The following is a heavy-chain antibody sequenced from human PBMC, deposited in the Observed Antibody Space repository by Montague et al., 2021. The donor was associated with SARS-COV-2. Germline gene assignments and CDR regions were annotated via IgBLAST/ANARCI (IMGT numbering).Heavy chain of an antibody. D-gene: IGHD6-13*01. V-gene: IGHV4-4*02. J-gene: IGHJ6*02. CDR3: ATLSRRTAAGTRDYFGLDV. Sequence: SETLSLTCRVSGDSISTSTWWTWVRQTPGKGLECIGEIFHSGTIXYNPSLTSRVSISVDKSNNQFSLRLSSLIAADTAVYYCATLSRRTAAGTRDYFGLDVWGQGTTVVVSS. CDR1: GDSISTSTW. CDR2: IFHSGTI.